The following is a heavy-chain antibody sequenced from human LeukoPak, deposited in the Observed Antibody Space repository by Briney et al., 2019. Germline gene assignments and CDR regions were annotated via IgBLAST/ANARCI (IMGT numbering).Heavy chain of an antibody. CDR1: GYSFTSYW. CDR2: IYPGDADT. CDR3: ARLVYCSSTSCYGGYMDV. Sequence: PGASLKISCKGSGYSFTSYWIGWVRQMPGKGLEWMGIIYPGDADTRYSPSFQGQVTISPDKSISTAYLQWSSLKASDTAMYYCARLVYCSSTSCYGGYMDVWGKGTTVTVSS. D-gene: IGHD2-2*01. J-gene: IGHJ6*03. V-gene: IGHV5-51*01.